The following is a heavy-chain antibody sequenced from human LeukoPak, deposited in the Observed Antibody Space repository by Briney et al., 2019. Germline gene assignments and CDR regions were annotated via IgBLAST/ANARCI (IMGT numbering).Heavy chain of an antibody. CDR2: IYHSGST. D-gene: IGHD1-7*01. CDR3: AKEGNWNYAQPFDY. V-gene: IGHV4-38-2*02. J-gene: IGHJ4*02. Sequence: SETLSLTCAVSGYSISSGYYWGWIRQPPGKGLEWIGSIYHSGSTYYNPSLKSRVTISVDTSKNQFSLKLSSVTAADTAVYYCAKEGNWNYAQPFDYWGQGTLVTVSS. CDR1: GYSISSGYY.